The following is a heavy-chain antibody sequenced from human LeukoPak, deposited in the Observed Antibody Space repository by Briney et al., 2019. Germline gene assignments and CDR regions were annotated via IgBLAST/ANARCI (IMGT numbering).Heavy chain of an antibody. CDR3: ARGRVAPDY. Sequence: PSETLSLTCAVYGGSFSGNYWSWICQPPGKGLEWIGEINHSGSTNYNPSLKSRVTISVDTSKNQFSLKLSSVTAADTAVYYCARGRVAPDYWGQGTLVTVSS. J-gene: IGHJ4*02. CDR2: INHSGST. V-gene: IGHV4-34*01. D-gene: IGHD2-15*01. CDR1: GGSFSGNY.